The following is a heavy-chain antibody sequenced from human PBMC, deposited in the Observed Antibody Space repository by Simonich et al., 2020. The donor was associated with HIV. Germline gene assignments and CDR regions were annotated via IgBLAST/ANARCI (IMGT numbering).Heavy chain of an antibody. CDR2: ISHDGSN. J-gene: IGHJ6*02. CDR3: ARDSTHSSGYNYYYHGMDV. D-gene: IGHD3-22*01. V-gene: IGHV4-38-2*02. CDR1: GYSISSVYY. Sequence: QVQLQESGPGLVKPSETLSLTCVVSGYSISSVYYCGWVRQPPERGLGWIGSISHDGSNYQNPALKSRGTISLDTSKTQFSLKLSSVTAADTAVYFCARDSTHSSGYNYYYHGMDVWGQGTTVTVSS.